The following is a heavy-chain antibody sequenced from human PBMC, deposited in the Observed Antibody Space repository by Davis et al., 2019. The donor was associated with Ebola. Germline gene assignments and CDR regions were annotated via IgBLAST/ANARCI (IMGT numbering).Heavy chain of an antibody. D-gene: IGHD3-22*01. CDR2: INHSGST. CDR3: ASKRYYYDSSGYYYLDAFDI. Sequence: SETLSLTCTVSGGSISSYYWSWIRQPPGKGLEWIGEINHSGSTNYNPSLKSRVTISVDTSKNQFSLKLSSVTAADTAVYYCASKRYYYDSSGYYYLDAFDIWGQGTMVTVSS. J-gene: IGHJ3*02. V-gene: IGHV4-34*01. CDR1: GGSISSYY.